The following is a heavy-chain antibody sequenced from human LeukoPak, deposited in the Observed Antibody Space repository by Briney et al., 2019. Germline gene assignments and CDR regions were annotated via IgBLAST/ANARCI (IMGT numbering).Heavy chain of an antibody. D-gene: IGHD3-22*01. CDR1: GGTFSSYA. Sequence: GASVKVSCKASGGTFSSYAISWVRQAPGQGLEWMGGIIPIFGTVNYAQKFQGRVTITADESTSTAYMELSSLRSEDTAVYYCAAGSGYLHYYYYYYMDVWGKGTTVTVSS. V-gene: IGHV1-69*01. CDR3: AAGSGYLHYYYYYYMDV. J-gene: IGHJ6*03. CDR2: IIPIFGTV.